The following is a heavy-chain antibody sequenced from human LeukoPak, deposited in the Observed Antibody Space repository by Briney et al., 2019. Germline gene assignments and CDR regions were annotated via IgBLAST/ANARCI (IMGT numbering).Heavy chain of an antibody. D-gene: IGHD3-22*01. Sequence: SETLSLTCTVSGVSISSRGYYWGWIRQPPGKGLEWIGNIYYSGNTYYNPSLKSRVTISVDTPKNQFSLKLSSVTAADTAVYYCARRYYYDSSGYFYYFDYWGQGTLVTVSS. J-gene: IGHJ4*02. CDR3: ARRYYYDSSGYFYYFDY. V-gene: IGHV4-39*01. CDR2: IYYSGNT. CDR1: GVSISSRGYY.